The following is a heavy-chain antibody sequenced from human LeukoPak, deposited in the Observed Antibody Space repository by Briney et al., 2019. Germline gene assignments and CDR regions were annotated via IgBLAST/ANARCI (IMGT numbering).Heavy chain of an antibody. CDR2: ISYDGSNK. CDR1: GFTFSSYA. CDR3: ALPGGYRYYFHY. Sequence: PGGSLRLSCAASGFTFSSYAMQWVREAPGKGRERVAVISYDGSNKYYADSVKGRFTISRDNAKNTLYLQMHSLRAEDTAVYYCALPGGYRYYFHYWGQGNLVSVSS. J-gene: IGHJ4*02. D-gene: IGHD1-26*01. V-gene: IGHV3-30-3*01.